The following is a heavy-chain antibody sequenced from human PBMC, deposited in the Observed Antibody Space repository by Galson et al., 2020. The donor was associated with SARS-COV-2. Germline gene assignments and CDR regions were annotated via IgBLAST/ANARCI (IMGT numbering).Heavy chain of an antibody. Sequence: TGGSLRLSCAASGFTFSSYAMHWVRQAPGKGLEWVAVISYDGSNKYYADSVKGRFTISRDNSKNTLYLQMNSLRAEDTAVYYCARDLGGVIDFGDYWGQGTLVTVSS. D-gene: IGHD3-16*02. J-gene: IGHJ4*02. CDR1: GFTFSSYA. V-gene: IGHV3-30-3*01. CDR2: ISYDGSNK. CDR3: ARDLGGVIDFGDY.